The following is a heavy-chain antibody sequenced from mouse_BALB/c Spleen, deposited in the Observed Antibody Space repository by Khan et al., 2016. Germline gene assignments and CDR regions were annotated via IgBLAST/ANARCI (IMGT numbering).Heavy chain of an antibody. CDR1: GYTFTNYG. Sequence: QIQLVQSGPELKKPGETVKISCKASGYTFTNYGMNWVKQAPGKGLKWMGWINTNTGEPTYAEEFKGRFALSLATSARTAYLQINNLQTEDTATYFCAEDYYGSNWFAYWGQGTLVTVSA. J-gene: IGHJ3*01. D-gene: IGHD1-1*01. CDR2: INTNTGEP. V-gene: IGHV9-3*02. CDR3: AEDYYGSNWFAY.